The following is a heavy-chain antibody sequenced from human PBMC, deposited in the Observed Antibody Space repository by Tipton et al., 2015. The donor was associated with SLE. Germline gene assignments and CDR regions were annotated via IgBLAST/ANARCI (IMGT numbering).Heavy chain of an antibody. J-gene: IGHJ4*02. CDR1: GGSITSGDYY. V-gene: IGHV4-30-4*01. CDR2: IYYSGST. CDR3: ARAIEGYDILTGYYKILDY. Sequence: TLSLTCTVSGGSITSGDYYWSWIRQPPGKGLEWIGHIYYSGSTYYKPSLKSRPTMSVDTSNNQFSLKLRSVTAADTAVYYCARAIEGYDILTGYYKILDYWGQGTLVTVSS. D-gene: IGHD3-9*01.